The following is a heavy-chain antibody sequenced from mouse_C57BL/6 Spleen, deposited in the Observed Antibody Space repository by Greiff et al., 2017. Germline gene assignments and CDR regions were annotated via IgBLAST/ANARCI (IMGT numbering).Heavy chain of an antibody. V-gene: IGHV1-82*01. CDR2: IYPGDGDT. Sequence: QVQLQQSGPELVKPGASVKISCKASGYAFSSSWMNWVKQRPGKGLEWIGRIYPGDGDTNYNGKFKGKATLTADKSSSTAYMQLSSLTSEDSAVYFCARCWDGFDYWGQGTTLTVSS. CDR1: GYAFSSSW. D-gene: IGHD4-1*01. CDR3: ARCWDGFDY. J-gene: IGHJ2*01.